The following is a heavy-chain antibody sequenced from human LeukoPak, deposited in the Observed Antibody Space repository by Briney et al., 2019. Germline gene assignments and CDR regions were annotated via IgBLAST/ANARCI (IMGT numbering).Heavy chain of an antibody. D-gene: IGHD6-19*01. J-gene: IGHJ4*02. V-gene: IGHV4-39*01. Sequence: PSETLSLTCTDSGGSISSPNSYWGWIRQPPGKGLEWIGSIFYDGTTYYNPSLKSRVTISVDTSKSQFSLTLRSVTAADTAVYYCARRVVAGTTVDFWGQGNLVTVSS. CDR1: GGSISSPNSY. CDR3: ARRVVAGTTVDF. CDR2: IFYDGTT.